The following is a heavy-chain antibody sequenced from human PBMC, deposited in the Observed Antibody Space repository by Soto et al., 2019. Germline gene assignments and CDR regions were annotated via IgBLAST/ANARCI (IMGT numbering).Heavy chain of an antibody. J-gene: IGHJ4*02. Sequence: GASVKVSCKASGYTFTGYYMHCVRQAPGEGLEWMGWINPNTGGTGYAQNFQGRVTMTRDTSISTAYMELNRLTSDDTALYYCARDDGTTSGVDSWGQGTPVTVSS. D-gene: IGHD1-7*01. V-gene: IGHV1-2*02. CDR1: GYTFTGYY. CDR2: INPNTGGT. CDR3: ARDDGTTSGVDS.